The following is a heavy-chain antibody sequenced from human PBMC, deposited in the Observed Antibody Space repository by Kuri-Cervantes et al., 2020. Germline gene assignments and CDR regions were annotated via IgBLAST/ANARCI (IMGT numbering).Heavy chain of an antibody. CDR1: GGSISSSSYY. V-gene: IGHV4-39*07. Sequence: SETLSLTCTVSGGSISSSSYYWGWIRQPPGKGLEWIGSIYYSGSTYYNPSLKSRVTISVDTSKNQFSLNLSSVTAADTAVYYCATYFVGVGGRGNWGQGILVTVSS. D-gene: IGHD2-21*01. CDR3: ATYFVGVGGRGN. J-gene: IGHJ4*02. CDR2: IYYSGST.